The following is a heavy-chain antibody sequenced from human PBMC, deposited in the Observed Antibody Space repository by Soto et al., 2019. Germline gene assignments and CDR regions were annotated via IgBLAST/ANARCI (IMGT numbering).Heavy chain of an antibody. J-gene: IGHJ6*03. D-gene: IGHD2-2*01. CDR2: IYYSGST. Sequence: SETLSLTCTVSGGSISSYYWSWIRQPPGKGLEWIGYIYYSGSTNYNPSLKSRVTISVDTSKNQFSLKLSSVTAADTAVYYCARRREDIVVVPARDSLVSYYYMDVWGKGTTVTVSS. CDR3: ARRREDIVVVPARDSLVSYYYMDV. CDR1: GGSISSYY. V-gene: IGHV4-59*08.